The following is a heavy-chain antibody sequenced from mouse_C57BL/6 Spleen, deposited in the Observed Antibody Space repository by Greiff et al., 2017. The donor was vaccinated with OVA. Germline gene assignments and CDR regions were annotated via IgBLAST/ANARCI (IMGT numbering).Heavy chain of an antibody. CDR1: GYTFTSYW. CDR3: ARGYDYDEGPWYFDV. CDR2: IHPNSGST. V-gene: IGHV1-64*01. J-gene: IGHJ1*03. D-gene: IGHD2-4*01. Sequence: QVQLQQPGAELVKPGASVKLSCKASGYTFTSYWMHWVKQRPGQGLEWIGMIHPNSGSTNYNEKFKSKATLTVDKSSSTAYMQLSSLTSEDSAVYYCARGYDYDEGPWYFDVWGTGTTVTVSS.